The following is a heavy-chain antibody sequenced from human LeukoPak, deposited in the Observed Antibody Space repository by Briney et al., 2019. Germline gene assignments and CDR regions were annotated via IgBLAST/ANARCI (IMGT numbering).Heavy chain of an antibody. V-gene: IGHV3-11*06. CDR3: ARNMVRGPRPPSAFDI. J-gene: IGHJ3*02. Sequence: PGGSLRLSCAASGFTFSDYYMSWIRQAPGKGLEWVSYISSSSSYTNYADSVKGRFTISRDNAKNSLYLQMNSVRAEDTAVYYCARNMVRGPRPPSAFDIWGQGTMVTVSS. CDR2: ISSSSSYT. CDR1: GFTFSDYY. D-gene: IGHD3-10*01.